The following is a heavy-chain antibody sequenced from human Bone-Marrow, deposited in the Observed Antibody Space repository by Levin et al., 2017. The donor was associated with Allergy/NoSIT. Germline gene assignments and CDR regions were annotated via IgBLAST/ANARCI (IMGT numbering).Heavy chain of an antibody. CDR3: ARGGRGVVGFYVMDV. V-gene: IGHV3-74*01. CDR2: ISSDESIT. D-gene: IGHD3-10*01. CDR1: GFTFIEYW. Sequence: GGSLRLSCVASGFTFIEYWMHWVRQAPGEGLVWLSEISSDESITNYADSVKGRFTISRDNARNTFYLQMNSLRAEDTAVSYRARGGRGVVGFYVMDVWGPGTTVTVSS. J-gene: IGHJ6*02.